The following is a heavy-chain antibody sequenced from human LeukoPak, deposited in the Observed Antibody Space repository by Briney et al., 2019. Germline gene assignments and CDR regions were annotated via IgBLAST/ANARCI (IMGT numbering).Heavy chain of an antibody. V-gene: IGHV4-59*01. CDR1: GGSISSYY. CDR3: ARDLPHRYAGERAFDY. Sequence: PSETLSLTCTVSGGSISSYYWSWIRQPPGKGLEWIGYIYYSGSTNYNPSLKSRVTISADTSKNQFSLKLSSVTAADTAVYYCARDLPHRYAGERAFDYWGQGALVTVSS. D-gene: IGHD3-16*01. CDR2: IYYSGST. J-gene: IGHJ4*02.